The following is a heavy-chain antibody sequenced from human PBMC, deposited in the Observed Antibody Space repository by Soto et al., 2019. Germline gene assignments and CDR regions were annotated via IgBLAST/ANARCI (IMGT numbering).Heavy chain of an antibody. V-gene: IGHV3-48*01. D-gene: IGHD5-12*01. CDR2: ISSSSSTI. Sequence: GGSLSLSCAASGFTFSSYSMNWVRQAPGKGLEWVSYISSSSSTIYYADSVKGRFTISRDNAKNSLYLQMNSLRAEDTVVYYCARDRSGYDSHYYYGMDVWGQGTTVTVSS. CDR1: GFTFSSYS. CDR3: ARDRSGYDSHYYYGMDV. J-gene: IGHJ6*02.